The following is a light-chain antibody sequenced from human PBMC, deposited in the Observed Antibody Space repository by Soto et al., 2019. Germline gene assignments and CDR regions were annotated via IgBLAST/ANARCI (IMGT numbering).Light chain of an antibody. CDR2: DVS. CDR3: CSYAGSYTLV. Sequence: QSVLTQPRSVSGSPGQSVTISCTGTSSDVGGYNYVSWYQQHPGKAPKLMIYDVSKRPSGVPDSFSGSKSGNTASLTISGLQAEDEADYYCCSYAGSYTLVFGGGTKLTVL. CDR1: SSDVGGYNY. J-gene: IGLJ2*01. V-gene: IGLV2-11*01.